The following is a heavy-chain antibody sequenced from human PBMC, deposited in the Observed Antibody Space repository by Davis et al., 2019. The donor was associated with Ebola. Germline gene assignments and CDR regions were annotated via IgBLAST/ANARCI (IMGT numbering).Heavy chain of an antibody. Sequence: MPGGSLRLSCTVSGGSISSYYWSWIRQPPGKGLEWIGYIYYSGSTNYNPSLKSRVTISVDTSKNQFSLKLSSVTAADTAVYYCARGEVVVVPAAIYNWFDPWGQGTLVTVSS. J-gene: IGHJ5*02. CDR1: GGSISSYY. CDR3: ARGEVVVVPAAIYNWFDP. D-gene: IGHD2-2*02. CDR2: IYYSGST. V-gene: IGHV4-59*12.